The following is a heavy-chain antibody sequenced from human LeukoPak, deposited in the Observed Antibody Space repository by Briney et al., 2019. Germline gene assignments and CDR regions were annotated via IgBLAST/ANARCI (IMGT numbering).Heavy chain of an antibody. J-gene: IGHJ4*02. V-gene: IGHV3-21*01. CDR2: ISSSSYI. CDR1: GFTFSSYS. Sequence: GGSLRLSCAASGFTFSSYSMNWVRQAPGKGLEWVSSISSSSYIYYADSAKGRFTISRDNAKNSLYLQMNSLRVEDTAVYYCARDLYYDSRGSPGYWGQGTLVTVSS. D-gene: IGHD3-22*01. CDR3: ARDLYYDSRGSPGY.